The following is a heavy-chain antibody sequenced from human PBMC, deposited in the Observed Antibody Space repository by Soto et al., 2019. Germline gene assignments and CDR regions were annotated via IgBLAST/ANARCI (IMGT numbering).Heavy chain of an antibody. J-gene: IGHJ5*02. CDR1: GGSISSYY. Sequence: QVQLQESGPGLVKPSETLSLTCTVSGGSISSYYWSWIRQPPGKGLEWIGYIYYSGSTNYNPSLKSRVTVSVDTSKNQFSLKLSSVTAADTAVYYCAREGVNGGNSTWFDPWGQGTLVTVSS. V-gene: IGHV4-59*01. CDR3: AREGVNGGNSTWFDP. D-gene: IGHD2-21*02. CDR2: IYYSGST.